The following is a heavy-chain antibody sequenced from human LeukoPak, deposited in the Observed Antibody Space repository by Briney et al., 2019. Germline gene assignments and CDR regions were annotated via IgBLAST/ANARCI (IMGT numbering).Heavy chain of an antibody. D-gene: IGHD6-19*01. J-gene: IGHJ4*02. CDR2: IYHSGST. CDR1: GGSISSSNW. CDR3: ARAHIAVAGYAVDY. Sequence: PSGTLSLTCAVSGGSISSSNWWSWVRQPPGKGLEWIGEIYHSGSTNYNSSLKSRVTISVDKSKNQFSLKLNSVTAADTAVYYCARAHIAVAGYAVDYWGQGILVTVSS. V-gene: IGHV4-4*02.